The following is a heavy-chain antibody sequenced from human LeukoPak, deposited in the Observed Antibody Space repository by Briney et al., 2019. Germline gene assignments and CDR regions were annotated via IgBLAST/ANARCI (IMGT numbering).Heavy chain of an antibody. CDR3: ARDQYCSSFACSFDY. CDR2: IYTSGST. Sequence: PSETLSLTCTVSGGSISSYYWSWIRQPAGKGLEWIGRIYTSGSTNYNPSLKSRVTMSVDTSKNQFSLHLNSVTPEDTAVYYCARDQYCSSFACSFDYWGQGTLVTVSS. V-gene: IGHV4-4*07. D-gene: IGHD2-2*01. CDR1: GGSISSYY. J-gene: IGHJ4*02.